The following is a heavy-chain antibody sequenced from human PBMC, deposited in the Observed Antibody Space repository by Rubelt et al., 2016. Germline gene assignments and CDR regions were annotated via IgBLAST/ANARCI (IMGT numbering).Heavy chain of an antibody. J-gene: IGHJ6*02. V-gene: IGHV3-74*01. D-gene: IGHD1-7*01. Sequence: EVQLVESGGGLVQPGGSLRLSCAASGFTFSSYWMHWVRQAPGKGLVWVSRINSDGSSTSYADSVKGRFTIARDNAKTTLYLQMNSLRAEDTAVYYCARVRELQDYYYGMDVWGQGTTVTVSS. CDR1: GFTFSSYW. CDR2: INSDGSST. CDR3: ARVRELQDYYYGMDV.